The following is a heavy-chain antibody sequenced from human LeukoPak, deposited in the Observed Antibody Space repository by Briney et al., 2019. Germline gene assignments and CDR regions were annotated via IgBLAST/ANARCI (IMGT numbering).Heavy chain of an antibody. V-gene: IGHV5-51*01. CDR1: GYSFTSYW. CDR3: ARHRGYSYGHIDY. CDR2: IYPGDSDT. D-gene: IGHD5-18*01. Sequence: GESLKISCQGSGYSFTSYWIGWVRQMPGKGLEWMGNIYPGDSDTRYSPSFQGQVTISADKSISTAYLQWSSLKASDTAMYYCARHRGYSYGHIDYWGQGTLVTVSS. J-gene: IGHJ4*02.